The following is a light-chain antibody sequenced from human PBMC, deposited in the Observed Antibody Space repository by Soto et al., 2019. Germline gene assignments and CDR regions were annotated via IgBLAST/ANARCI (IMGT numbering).Light chain of an antibody. V-gene: IGKV2-28*01. CDR2: LGS. CDR1: QSLLHSDGYNY. Sequence: DIVVTQSPLSLPVTPGEPASISCRSSQSLLHSDGYNYLDWYLQKPGQSPQLLICLGSSRASGFPDRFSGSGSGTDFTLKISRVEAKDVGVYYCLQALQTPPWTFGQGTKVDIK. J-gene: IGKJ1*01. CDR3: LQALQTPPWT.